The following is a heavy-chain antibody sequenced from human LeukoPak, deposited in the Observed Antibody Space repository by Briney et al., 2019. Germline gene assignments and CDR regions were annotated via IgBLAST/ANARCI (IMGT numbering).Heavy chain of an antibody. Sequence: PGGSLRLSCAASGYTLRSYAMSWVRQAPGKGLEWVALTSYDGSNKNYANSVKGRFTISRDNSKNTLYLQMNSLRAEDTAVYYCARDLIGDYDDLPHFDYWGQGTLVTVSS. CDR3: ARDLIGDYDDLPHFDY. D-gene: IGHD4-17*01. J-gene: IGHJ4*02. CDR1: GYTLRSYA. CDR2: TSYDGSNK. V-gene: IGHV3-30-3*01.